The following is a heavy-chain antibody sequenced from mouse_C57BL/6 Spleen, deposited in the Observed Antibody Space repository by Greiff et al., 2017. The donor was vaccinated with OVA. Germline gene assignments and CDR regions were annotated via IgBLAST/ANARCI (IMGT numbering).Heavy chain of an antibody. CDR1: GYTFTSYW. CDR3: ATTWTTGYAMDY. J-gene: IGHJ4*01. Sequence: QVQLQQPGAELVKPGASVKVSCKASGYTFTSYWMHWVKQRPGQGLEWIGRIHPSDSDTNYNQKFKGKATLTGDKSSSTAYMQLSSLTSEDSAVYYCATTWTTGYAMDYWGQGTSVTVSS. CDR2: IHPSDSDT. V-gene: IGHV1-74*01. D-gene: IGHD2-12*01.